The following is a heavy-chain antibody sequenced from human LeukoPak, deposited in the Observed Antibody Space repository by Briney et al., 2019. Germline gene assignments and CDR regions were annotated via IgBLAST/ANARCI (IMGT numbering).Heavy chain of an antibody. Sequence: GGSLRLSCAASGFTFSTYSMNWVRQAPGKGLEWVANIKQDGSEKYYVDSVKGRFTISRDNAKNSLYLQMNSLRAEDTAVYYCVVPADNDYYDGMDVWGQGTTVTVSS. D-gene: IGHD2-2*01. CDR2: IKQDGSEK. J-gene: IGHJ6*02. CDR1: GFTFSTYS. V-gene: IGHV3-7*01. CDR3: VVPADNDYYDGMDV.